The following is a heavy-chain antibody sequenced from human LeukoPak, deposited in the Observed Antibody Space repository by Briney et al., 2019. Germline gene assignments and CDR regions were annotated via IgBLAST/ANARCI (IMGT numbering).Heavy chain of an antibody. CDR1: GFTFSSYW. J-gene: IGHJ4*02. V-gene: IGHV3-7*01. CDR3: VRESRSGSYSGY. CDR2: INQGGSDK. Sequence: GGSLRLSCAASGFTFSSYWMSWVRQAPGKGLEWVTNINQGGSDKHYVDSRFTISRDNANNSLYLQMNSLRAEDTAVYYCVRESRSGSYSGYWGQGTLVTVSS. D-gene: IGHD1-26*01.